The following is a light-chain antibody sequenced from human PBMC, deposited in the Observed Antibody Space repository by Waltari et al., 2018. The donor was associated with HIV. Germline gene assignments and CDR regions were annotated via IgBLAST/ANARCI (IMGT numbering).Light chain of an antibody. CDR1: SSDVGSYNL. J-gene: IGLJ1*01. CDR3: GSYAGGGTYYV. CDR2: EGS. V-gene: IGLV2-23*01. Sequence: QSALTQPASVSGSPGQSITISCTGTSSDVGSYNLVSWYQLHPGNVPKLMIYEGSKRPSGVSNRCSGSKAGNTASLTFSGLQPEDEADYCCGSYAGGGTYYVFGTGTKVTVL.